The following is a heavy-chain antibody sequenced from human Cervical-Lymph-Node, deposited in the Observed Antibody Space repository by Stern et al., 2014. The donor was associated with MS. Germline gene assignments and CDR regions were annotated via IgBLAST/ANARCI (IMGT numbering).Heavy chain of an antibody. D-gene: IGHD2-21*01. CDR1: GGTFSSYT. CDR3: ARVPLVVLVPTRGDAFDI. Sequence: VQLVQSGAEVRKPGSSVRVSCKTSGGTFSSYTISWVRQVPGQGLEWMGRIIPMYDIANYAQKFQGRVTITADKSTSTAYMELSSLRSEDTAVYYCARVPLVVLVPTRGDAFDIWGQGTMVT. V-gene: IGHV1-69*09. J-gene: IGHJ3*02. CDR2: IIPMYDIA.